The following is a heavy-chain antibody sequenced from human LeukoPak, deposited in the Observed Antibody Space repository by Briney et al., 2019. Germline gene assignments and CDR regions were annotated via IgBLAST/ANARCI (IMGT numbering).Heavy chain of an antibody. V-gene: IGHV4-34*01. J-gene: IGHJ4*02. CDR1: GGSFSGYY. D-gene: IGHD6-13*01. CDR3: ARDAAAGTADY. CDR2: INHSGST. Sequence: SETLPLTCAVYGGSFSGYYWSWIRQPPGKGLEWIGEINHSGSTNYNPSLKSRVTISVDTSKNQFSLKLSSVTAADTAVYYCARDAAAGTADYWGQGTLVTVSS.